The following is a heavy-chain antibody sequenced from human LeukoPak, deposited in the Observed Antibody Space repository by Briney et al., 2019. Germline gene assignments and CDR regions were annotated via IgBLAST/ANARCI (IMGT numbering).Heavy chain of an antibody. CDR2: ISSGSTI. CDR1: GFTFSSYE. J-gene: IGHJ6*03. V-gene: IGHV3-48*03. Sequence: GGSLRLSCAASGFTFSSYEMNWVRQAPGKGLEWVSYISSGSTIYYADSVKGRFTISRDNAKNSLYLQMNSLRAEDTAVYYCARGMATITLGYYMDVWGKGTTVTVSS. CDR3: ARGMATITLGYYMDV. D-gene: IGHD5-24*01.